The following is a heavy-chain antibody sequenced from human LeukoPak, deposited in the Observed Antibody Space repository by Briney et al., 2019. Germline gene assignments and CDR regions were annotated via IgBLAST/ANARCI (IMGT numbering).Heavy chain of an antibody. CDR3: TRDLLAAAGTEAYFDY. CDR1: GYTFTSYG. D-gene: IGHD6-13*01. V-gene: IGHV1-18*01. J-gene: IGHJ4*02. CDR2: ISAYNGNT. Sequence: ASVKVSCKASGYTFTSYGISWVRQAPGQGLEWMGWISAYNGNTNYAQKFQGRVTMTTDTSTSTAYVELRSLRSDDTAVYYCTRDLLAAAGTEAYFDYWGQGTLVTVSS.